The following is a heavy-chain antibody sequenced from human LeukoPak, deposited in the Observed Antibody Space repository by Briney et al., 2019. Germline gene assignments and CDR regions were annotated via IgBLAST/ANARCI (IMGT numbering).Heavy chain of an antibody. D-gene: IGHD1-26*01. CDR2: IYYSGST. Sequence: SETLSLTCTVSGDSISPYYWSWIRQPPRKGLEWIVYIYYSGSTNYSTSLKSRVTISVDTSKNHFSLKLSSVTAADTAVYYCARERRRGSYSFLEDAFDIWGQGTMVIVSS. V-gene: IGHV4-59*01. J-gene: IGHJ3*02. CDR3: ARERRRGSYSFLEDAFDI. CDR1: GDSISPYY.